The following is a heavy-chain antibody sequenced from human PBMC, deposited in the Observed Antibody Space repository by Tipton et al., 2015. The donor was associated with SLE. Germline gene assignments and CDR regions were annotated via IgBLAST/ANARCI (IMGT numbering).Heavy chain of an antibody. V-gene: IGHV4-4*08. D-gene: IGHD5-12*01. CDR1: GGSISSYY. J-gene: IGHJ1*01. CDR3: ATNGHGETYEFFTEYLRH. CDR2: IYTSGST. Sequence: TLSLTCTVSGGSISSYYWSWIRQPPGKGLEWIGYIYTSGSTNYNTSLKSRVTISVDTSKNQFSLKLSPVTAADTAVYYCATNGHGETYEFFTEYLRHWGQGTLVTVSS.